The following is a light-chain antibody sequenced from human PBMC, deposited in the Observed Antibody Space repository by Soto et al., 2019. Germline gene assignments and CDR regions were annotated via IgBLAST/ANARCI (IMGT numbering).Light chain of an antibody. CDR1: QSFSNW. CDR2: KAS. V-gene: IGKV1-5*03. J-gene: IGKJ1*01. CDR3: QQYNSYSWT. Sequence: DIQMTQSPSTLYASVGDTVTITCRASQSFSNWLAWYQQKPGKAPKFQFYKASTLESGVPSRFSGSGSGTEFTLTISSLQPDDFATYYCQQYNSYSWTFGQGTKVEIK.